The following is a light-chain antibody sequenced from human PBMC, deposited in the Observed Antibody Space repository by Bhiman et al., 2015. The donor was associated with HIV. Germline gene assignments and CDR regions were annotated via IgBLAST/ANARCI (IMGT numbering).Light chain of an antibody. CDR3: QAWDSSTALYV. CDR2: RNN. J-gene: IGLJ1*01. Sequence: QSVLTQPPSASGTPGQRVTISCSGSSSNIGSNTVNWYQHLPGTAPKLLIYRNNQRPSGVPDRFSGSKSGTSASLAISGLQAEDEADYYCQAWDSSTALYVFGTGTKVTVL. CDR1: SSNIGSNT. V-gene: IGLV1-44*01.